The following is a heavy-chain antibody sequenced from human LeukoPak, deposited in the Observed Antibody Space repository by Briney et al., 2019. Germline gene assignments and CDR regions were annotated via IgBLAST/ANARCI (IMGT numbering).Heavy chain of an antibody. Sequence: SETLSLTCTVSGGSMSRNYWTWIRQPPGEGLEWIGHISTGSSNYNPSLKSRVTISLDTSKNQFPLRLNSVTAADTAMYYCVRRVVVVTGKEKSDAFDVWGQGTMVTVSA. CDR2: ISTGSS. J-gene: IGHJ3*01. CDR3: VRRVVVVTGKEKSDAFDV. V-gene: IGHV4-59*01. CDR1: GGSMSRNY. D-gene: IGHD2-21*02.